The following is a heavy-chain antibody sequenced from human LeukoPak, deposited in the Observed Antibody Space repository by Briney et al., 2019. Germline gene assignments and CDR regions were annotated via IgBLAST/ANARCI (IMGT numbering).Heavy chain of an antibody. CDR2: INPSGGNT. CDR3: ARDGLRLGGLSLSFDY. CDR1: GYTFTGYY. J-gene: IGHJ4*02. Sequence: ASVKVSCNPSGYTFTGYYLHWVRQAPGQGLEWMGIINPSGGNTTYAQKFQGRVTMTRDMSTSTIYMELSSLRSEDTAMYYCARDGLRLGGLSLSFDYWGQGTLVTVSS. D-gene: IGHD3-16*02. V-gene: IGHV1-46*01.